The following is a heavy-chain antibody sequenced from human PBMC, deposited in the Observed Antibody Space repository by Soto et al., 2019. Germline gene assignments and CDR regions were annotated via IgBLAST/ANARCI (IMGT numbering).Heavy chain of an antibody. CDR3: ARAQSVGATKGYYFDY. V-gene: IGHV1-69*06. CDR1: GGTFSSYA. D-gene: IGHD1-26*01. CDR2: IIPIFGTA. J-gene: IGHJ4*02. Sequence: AASVKVSCKASGGTFSSYAISWVRQAPGQGLEWMGGIIPIFGTANYAQKFQGRVTITADKSTSTAYMELSSLRSKDTAVYYCARAQSVGATKGYYFDYWGQGTLVTVSS.